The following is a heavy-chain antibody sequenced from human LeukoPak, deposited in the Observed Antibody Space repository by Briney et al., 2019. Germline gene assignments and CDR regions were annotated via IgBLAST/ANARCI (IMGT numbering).Heavy chain of an antibody. D-gene: IGHD1-26*01. CDR3: ARDAGATNYYYYYMDV. Sequence: SETLSLTCTVSGGSISSYYWNWIRQPPGKGLEWIGFIYYSGTTNYNPSLKSRVTISVDTSKNQFSLKLSSATAADTAVYYCARDAGATNYYYYYMDVWGKGTTVTISS. V-gene: IGHV4-59*01. CDR2: IYYSGTT. CDR1: GGSISSYY. J-gene: IGHJ6*03.